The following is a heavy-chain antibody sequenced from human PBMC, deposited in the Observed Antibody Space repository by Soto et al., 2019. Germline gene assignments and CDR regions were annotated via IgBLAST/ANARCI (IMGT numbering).Heavy chain of an antibody. CDR2: ISGSDGKT. CDR1: GFNFGSYA. Sequence: GGSLRLSYAASGFNFGSYALSWVRQAPGKGLEWVSTISGSDGKTFYADSVKGRFSISRDTSESTLYLQMNSLRADDTAMYYCARWSYLDYWGQGTRVTVSS. D-gene: IGHD3-3*01. CDR3: ARWSYLDY. J-gene: IGHJ4*02. V-gene: IGHV3-23*01.